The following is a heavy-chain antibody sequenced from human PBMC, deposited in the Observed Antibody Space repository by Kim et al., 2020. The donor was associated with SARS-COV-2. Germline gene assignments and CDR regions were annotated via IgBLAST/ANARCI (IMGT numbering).Heavy chain of an antibody. V-gene: IGHV3-23*01. CDR3: AKGDCSSTSCYTSDP. CDR2: ITGSGDST. CDR1: GFTFGSYA. D-gene: IGHD2-2*02. Sequence: GGSLRLSCAASGFTFGSYAMSWVRQAPGKGLEWVSIITGSGDSTYYADSVKGRFTISRDNSKNTLYLQMNSLRAEDTAVYYCAKGDCSSTSCYTSDPWGRGTLVTGSS. J-gene: IGHJ5*02.